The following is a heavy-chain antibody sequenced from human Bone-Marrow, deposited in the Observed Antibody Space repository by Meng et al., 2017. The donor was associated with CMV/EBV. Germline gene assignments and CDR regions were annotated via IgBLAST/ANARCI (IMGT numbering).Heavy chain of an antibody. Sequence: ASVKVSCKASGYTFTGYYMHWVRQAPGQGLEWMGWISAYNGNTNYAQKLQGRVTMTTDTSTSTAYMELRSLRSDDTAVYYCARDGQGAGSDYWGQGTLVTVSS. CDR2: ISAYNGNT. J-gene: IGHJ4*02. CDR1: GYTFTGYY. D-gene: IGHD6-19*01. CDR3: ARDGQGAGSDY. V-gene: IGHV1-18*04.